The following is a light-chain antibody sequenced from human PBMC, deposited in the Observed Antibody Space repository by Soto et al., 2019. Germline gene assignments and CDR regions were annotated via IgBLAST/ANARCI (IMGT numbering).Light chain of an antibody. CDR3: GTWEGSLSANWV. CDR1: SSNIGSNY. V-gene: IGLV1-51*02. CDR2: END. J-gene: IGLJ3*02. Sequence: QSVLTQPPSLSAAPGQRVTISCAGSSSNIGSNYVSWYQQLPGTAPKLLIYENDKRPSGIPDRFSGSKSGTSATLGISGLQTGDEADYYCGTWEGSLSANWVFGGGTKLTVL.